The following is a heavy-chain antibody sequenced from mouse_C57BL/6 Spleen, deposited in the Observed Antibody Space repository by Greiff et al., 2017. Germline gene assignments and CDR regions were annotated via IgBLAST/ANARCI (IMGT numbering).Heavy chain of an antibody. CDR1: GYAFSSYW. J-gene: IGHJ2*01. CDR2: IYPGDGDT. D-gene: IGHD4-1*01. CDR3: ARRDWAPYFDY. V-gene: IGHV1-80*01. Sequence: VQRVESGAELVKPGASVKISCKASGYAFSSYWMNWVKQRPGKGLEWIGQIYPGDGDTNYNGKFKGKATLTADKSSSTAYMQLSSLTSEDSAVYFCARRDWAPYFDYWGQGTTLTVSS.